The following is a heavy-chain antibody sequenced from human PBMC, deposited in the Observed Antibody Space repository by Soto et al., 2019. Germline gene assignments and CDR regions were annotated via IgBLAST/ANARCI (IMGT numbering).Heavy chain of an antibody. CDR3: ARVGRGYSYKYYGMDV. CDR1: GGSFSGYY. J-gene: IGHJ6*02. V-gene: IGHV4-34*01. CDR2: INHSGST. D-gene: IGHD5-18*01. Sequence: TLSLTCAVYGGSFSGYYWSWIRQPPGKGLEWIGEINHSGSTNYNPSLKSRVTISVDTSKNQFSLKLSSVTAADTAVYYCARVGRGYSYKYYGMDVWGQGTTVTVSS.